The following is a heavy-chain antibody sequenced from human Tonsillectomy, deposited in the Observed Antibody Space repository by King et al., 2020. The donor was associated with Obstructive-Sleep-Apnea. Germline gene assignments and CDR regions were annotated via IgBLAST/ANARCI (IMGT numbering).Heavy chain of an antibody. CDR3: ARLKTGATSGLEY. D-gene: IGHD1-7*01. Sequence: VQLVESGAEVKKPGESLKISCKGSGYSFTSYWIGWVRQMPGKGLEWMWIIYPGDSDARYSPSFHGQLTISAEKSISTAYLQWSSLKASDTAIYYCARLKTGATSGLEYWGQGTLVTVSS. V-gene: IGHV5-51*01. CDR2: IYPGDSDA. CDR1: GYSFTSYW. J-gene: IGHJ4*02.